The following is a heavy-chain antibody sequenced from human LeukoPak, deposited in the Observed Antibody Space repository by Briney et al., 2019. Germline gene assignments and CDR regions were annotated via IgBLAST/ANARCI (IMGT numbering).Heavy chain of an antibody. CDR1: GFTFTNYA. D-gene: IGHD4-23*01. CDR3: AKFLATVVTPGDC. J-gene: IGHJ4*02. V-gene: IGHV3-23*01. CDR2: ISGSGSDT. Sequence: GGSLRLSCAGSGFTFTNYAMTWVRQAPGKGLEWVSGISGSGSDTYYADSVKGRFTISRDNSKNTLFLQMNSLRAEDTAIYYCAKFLATVVTPGDCWGQGALVTVSS.